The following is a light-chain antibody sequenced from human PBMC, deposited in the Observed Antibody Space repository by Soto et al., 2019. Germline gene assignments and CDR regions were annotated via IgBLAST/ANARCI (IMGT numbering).Light chain of an antibody. CDR1: QSVSSY. CDR3: QQRSNWPGT. J-gene: IGKJ2*01. Sequence: EIVLTQSPATLSLSPGERATLSCRASQSVSSYLAWYQQKPGQAPRLLIYDASNRATGIPARFNGSGSGTYFTLTISSLEPEDFAVYYCQQRSNWPGTFGQGTNLEIK. CDR2: DAS. V-gene: IGKV3-11*01.